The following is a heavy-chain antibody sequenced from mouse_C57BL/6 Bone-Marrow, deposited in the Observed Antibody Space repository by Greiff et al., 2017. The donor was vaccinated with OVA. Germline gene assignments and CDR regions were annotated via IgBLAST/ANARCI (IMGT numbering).Heavy chain of an antibody. V-gene: IGHV1-23*01. D-gene: IGHD2-13*01. CDR1: GYTFTDYE. CDR2: IDPETCGT. Sequence: QVQLQQSGAELVRPGASVKLSCKASGYTFTDYEMHCVKQTPVHGLEWIGAIDPETCGTAYNPKFKGKATLTADKSSSTDYLELRSLTSGDSSVYYDTRGTKTDSWFAYWGQGTLVTVSA. J-gene: IGHJ3*01. CDR3: TRGTKTDSWFAY.